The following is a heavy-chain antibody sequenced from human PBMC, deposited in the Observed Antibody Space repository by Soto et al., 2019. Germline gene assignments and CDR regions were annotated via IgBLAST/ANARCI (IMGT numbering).Heavy chain of an antibody. V-gene: IGHV1-2*04. D-gene: IGHD2-8*01. Sequence: SVKRAWKASGYRFTVYHIHWVRQAPGQGLEWLGRINPKSGGTSTAQKFQGWVTMTRDRSISTVYMELTRLRSDDTAVYFCARGHSTDCSNGVCSFFYNHEMDVWGQGTTVTVS. CDR3: ARGHSTDCSNGVCSFFYNHEMDV. CDR2: INPKSGGT. CDR1: GYRFTVYH. J-gene: IGHJ6*02.